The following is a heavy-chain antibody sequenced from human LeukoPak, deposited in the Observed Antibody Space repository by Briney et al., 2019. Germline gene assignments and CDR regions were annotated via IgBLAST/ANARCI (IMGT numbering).Heavy chain of an antibody. CDR1: GFTFSSYW. D-gene: IGHD3-16*01. CDR3: ARDASYYDYVWGSYSNYYYGMDV. V-gene: IGHV3-7*01. J-gene: IGHJ6*02. Sequence: GGSLRLSCAASGFTFSSYWMSCVRQAPGKGLEWVANIKQDGSEKYYVDSVKGRFTSSRDNAKNSRYLQMTSLRAEDTAVYYCARDASYYDYVWGSYSNYYYGMDVWGQGTTVTVSS. CDR2: IKQDGSEK.